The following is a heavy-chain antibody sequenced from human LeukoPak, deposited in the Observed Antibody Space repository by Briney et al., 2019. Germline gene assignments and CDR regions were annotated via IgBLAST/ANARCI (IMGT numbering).Heavy chain of an antibody. CDR1: GGSISSSSYY. Sequence: SETLSLTCTVSGGSISSSSYYWGWIRQPPGKGLEWIGSIYYSGSTYYNPSLKSRVTISVDTSKNQFSLKLSSVTAADTAVYYCARDLVEPDAFDIWGQGTMVTVSS. J-gene: IGHJ3*02. CDR2: IYYSGST. V-gene: IGHV4-39*07. D-gene: IGHD5-24*01. CDR3: ARDLVEPDAFDI.